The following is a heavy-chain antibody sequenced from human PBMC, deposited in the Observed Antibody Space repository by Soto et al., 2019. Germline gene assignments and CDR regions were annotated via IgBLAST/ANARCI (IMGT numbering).Heavy chain of an antibody. J-gene: IGHJ5*02. CDR2: VYYSGNT. CDR1: GGSISSSGYH. CDR3: VRRRDSPDWLDP. Sequence: QLQLQESGPGLVKPSETLSLTCTVSGGSISSSGYHWDWIRQPPGKGLEWIGSVYYSGNTFYNPSLKSRVTISVDTSKNQFFLTLTSVTATDSAVYDCVRRRDSPDWLDPWGQGTLLTASS. V-gene: IGHV4-39*01.